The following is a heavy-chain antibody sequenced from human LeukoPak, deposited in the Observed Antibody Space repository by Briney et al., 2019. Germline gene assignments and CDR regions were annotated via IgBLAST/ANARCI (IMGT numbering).Heavy chain of an antibody. J-gene: IGHJ4*02. Sequence: WGSLRLSCATSGFTFSNAWMSWIRQAPGKGLEWVVRIKSKTDGGTTDYAAPVKGRFTISRDDSKNTLYLQMNSLKTEDTAVYYCTTSGYDSSGYYFDYWGQGTLVTVSS. D-gene: IGHD3-22*01. CDR2: IKSKTDGGTT. CDR3: TTSGYDSSGYYFDY. V-gene: IGHV3-15*01. CDR1: GFTFSNAW.